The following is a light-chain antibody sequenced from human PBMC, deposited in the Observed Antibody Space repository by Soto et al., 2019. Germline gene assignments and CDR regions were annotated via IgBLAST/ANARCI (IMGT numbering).Light chain of an antibody. Sequence: LTQSPGSVSTGPGAHSXSCTRASQSIGKSYLALFQHKPGQAPRLLIYGASTRATGIPDRFSGGGSGTEFTLTISRLQSEDFAVYYCQQYGNWRPWTFGPGTKVDI. CDR1: QSIGKSY. J-gene: IGKJ1*01. V-gene: IGKV3-20*01. CDR3: QQYGNWRPWT. CDR2: GAS.